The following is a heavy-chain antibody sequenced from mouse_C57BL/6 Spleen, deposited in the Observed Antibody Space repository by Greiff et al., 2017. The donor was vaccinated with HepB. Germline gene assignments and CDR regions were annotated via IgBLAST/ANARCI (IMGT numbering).Heavy chain of an antibody. J-gene: IGHJ2*01. Sequence: QVQLKESGAELARPGASVKLSCKASGYTFTSYGISWVKQRTGQGLEWIGEIYPRSGNTYYNEKFKGKATLTADKSSSTAYMELRSLTSEDSAVYFCAREGFLGTTVVVNFDYWGQGTTLTVSS. CDR1: GYTFTSYG. CDR3: AREGFLGTTVVVNFDY. D-gene: IGHD1-1*01. CDR2: IYPRSGNT. V-gene: IGHV1-81*01.